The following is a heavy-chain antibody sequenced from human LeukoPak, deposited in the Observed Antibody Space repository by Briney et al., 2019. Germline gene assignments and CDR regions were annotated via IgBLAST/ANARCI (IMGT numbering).Heavy chain of an antibody. Sequence: ASVKVSCKASGYTFSSYGISWVRQAPGQGLEWMGWISAYNGNTNYAQKLQGRVTMTTDTSTSTAYMELRSLRSDDTAVYYCARFAPEMDRSFYYYYMDVWGKGTTVTVSS. CDR3: ARFAPEMDRSFYYYYMDV. CDR2: ISAYNGNT. V-gene: IGHV1-18*01. D-gene: IGHD2-8*01. CDR1: GYTFSSYG. J-gene: IGHJ6*03.